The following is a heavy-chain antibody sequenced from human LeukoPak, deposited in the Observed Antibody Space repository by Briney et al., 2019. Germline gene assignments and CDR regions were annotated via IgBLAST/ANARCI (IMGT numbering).Heavy chain of an antibody. V-gene: IGHV1-2*02. D-gene: IGHD2-15*01. CDR1: GYTFTGYY. Sequence: ASVEVSCKASGYTFTGYYMHWVRQAPGQGLEWMGWINPNSGGTNYAQKFQGRVTMTRDTSISTAYMELSRLRSDDTAVYYCARGGGNFHSPFDYWGQGTLVTVSS. CDR2: INPNSGGT. CDR3: ARGGGNFHSPFDY. J-gene: IGHJ4*02.